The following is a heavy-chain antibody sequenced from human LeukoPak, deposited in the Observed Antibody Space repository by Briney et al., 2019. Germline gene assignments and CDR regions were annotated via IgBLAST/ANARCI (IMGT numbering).Heavy chain of an antibody. CDR3: ARGGPYDILTGYSGSLDY. J-gene: IGHJ4*02. V-gene: IGHV1-2*02. D-gene: IGHD3-9*01. CDR2: INPNSGGT. CDR1: GYTFTGYY. Sequence: GASVKVSCKASGYTFTGYYMHWVRQAPGQGLEWMGWINPNSGGTNYAQKFQGRVTMTRDTSISTAYMELSRLRSDDTAVYYCARGGPYDILTGYSGSLDYWGQGTLVTVSS.